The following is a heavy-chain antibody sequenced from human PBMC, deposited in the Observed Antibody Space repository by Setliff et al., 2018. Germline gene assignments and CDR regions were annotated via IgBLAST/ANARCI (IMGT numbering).Heavy chain of an antibody. CDR1: GGSISSSSYY. V-gene: IGHV4-39*01. CDR2: IYYSGST. D-gene: IGHD5-18*01. J-gene: IGHJ4*02. Sequence: SETLSLTCTVSGGSISSSSYYWGWIRQPPGKGLEWIGSIYYSGSTYYNPSLKSRVTISRDNAKNSLYLQMNSLRAEDTAVYHCARLSSLDTAMVTVDYWGQGTLVTVSS. CDR3: ARLSSLDTAMVTVDY.